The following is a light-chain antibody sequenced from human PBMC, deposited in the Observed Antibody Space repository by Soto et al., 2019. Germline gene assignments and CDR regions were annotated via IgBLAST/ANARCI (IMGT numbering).Light chain of an antibody. CDR2: KAS. CDR3: QHYNSYSEA. CDR1: QTISSL. Sequence: DIQMTQSPSTLSGSVGDRVTITCRASQTISSLLAWYQQKPWKAPKLLIYKASTLKSGVPSRFSGSGSGTEFTLTISSLQPDDFATYYCQHYNSYSEAFGQGTKVDIK. J-gene: IGKJ1*01. V-gene: IGKV1-5*03.